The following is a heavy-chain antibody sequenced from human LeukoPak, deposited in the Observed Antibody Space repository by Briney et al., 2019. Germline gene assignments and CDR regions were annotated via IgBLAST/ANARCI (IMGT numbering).Heavy chain of an antibody. D-gene: IGHD3-9*01. CDR1: GFTFSSYA. CDR2: ISGSGGST. Sequence: PGGSLRLSCAASGFTFSSYAMSWVRQAPGKGLEWVSAISGSGGSTYYADSVKGRSTISRDNSKNTLYLQMNSLRAEDTAVYYCAKDLRYFDWLGDAFDIWGQGTMVTVSS. V-gene: IGHV3-23*01. CDR3: AKDLRYFDWLGDAFDI. J-gene: IGHJ3*02.